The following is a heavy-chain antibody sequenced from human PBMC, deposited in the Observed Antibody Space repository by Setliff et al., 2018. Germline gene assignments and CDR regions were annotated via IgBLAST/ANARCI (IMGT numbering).Heavy chain of an antibody. CDR2: IYYGGSS. V-gene: IGHV4-59*01. Sequence: SETLSLTCTVSGGSFSSYYWSWIRQPPGKGLEWIGFIYYGGSSTYNPSLQNRVTISIDTSKNQFSLKLTSVTAADTAVYYCAREQWLDPPGYYYMDVWAKGTTVTVSS. J-gene: IGHJ6*03. CDR1: GGSFSSYY. CDR3: AREQWLDPPGYYYMDV. D-gene: IGHD6-19*01.